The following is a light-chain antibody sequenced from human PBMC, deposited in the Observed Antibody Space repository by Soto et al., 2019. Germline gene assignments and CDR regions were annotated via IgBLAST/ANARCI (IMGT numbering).Light chain of an antibody. CDR1: SSNIGAGYD. Sequence: QLVLTQPPSVSGAPGQRVTISCTGSSSNIGAGYDVHWYQQFPGTAPKLLIYGNSNRPSGVPDRFSGSKSGTSASLAITGLQAEDEADYYCQSYDNSLSGSYVFGTGTKVTVL. CDR2: GNS. V-gene: IGLV1-40*01. J-gene: IGLJ1*01. CDR3: QSYDNSLSGSYV.